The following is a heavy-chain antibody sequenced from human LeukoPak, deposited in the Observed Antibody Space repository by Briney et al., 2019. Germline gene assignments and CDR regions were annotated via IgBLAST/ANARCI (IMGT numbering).Heavy chain of an antibody. J-gene: IGHJ4*02. CDR3: ARDRVAHRMSIAAGKIGDY. CDR2: INTNTGNP. CDR1: GYTFTSYA. Sequence: GASVKVSCKASGYTFTSYAMNWVRQAPGQGLEWMGWINTNTGNPTYAQGFTGRFVFSLDTSVSTAYLQISSLKAEDTAVYYCARDRVAHRMSIAAGKIGDYWGQGTLVTVSS. V-gene: IGHV7-4-1*02. D-gene: IGHD6-25*01.